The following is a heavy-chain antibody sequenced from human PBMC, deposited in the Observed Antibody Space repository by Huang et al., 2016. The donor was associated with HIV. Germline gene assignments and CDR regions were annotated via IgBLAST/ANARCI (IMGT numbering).Heavy chain of an antibody. D-gene: IGHD2-8*02. V-gene: IGHV4-59*11. J-gene: IGHJ3*02. Sequence: QVQLQESGPGLVKPSETLSLTCTVSGVSISSHYWGWIRQPPGKGLEWIGSMYFTGSTRANPSRMSRFTVSVDTSKSQFSLKLTSVTAADTVVYYCARDRPGAPDAFDIWGQGTMVTVSS. CDR2: MYFTGST. CDR1: GVSISSHY. CDR3: ARDRPGAPDAFDI.